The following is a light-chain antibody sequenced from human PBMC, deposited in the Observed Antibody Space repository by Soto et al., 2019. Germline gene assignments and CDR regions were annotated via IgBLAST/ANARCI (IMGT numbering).Light chain of an antibody. CDR1: QGIRNF. V-gene: IGKV1-27*01. J-gene: IGKJ3*01. CDR2: AAS. Sequence: DIQMTQSPTSLSASVGDRVTITCRASQGIRNFVAWYQQKPGKAPKLLIYAASTLQSGVPSRFSGSGSGTDFTLTNNGLQPEDVATYSCQKYSSVPVFGPGTKVEIK. CDR3: QKYSSVPV.